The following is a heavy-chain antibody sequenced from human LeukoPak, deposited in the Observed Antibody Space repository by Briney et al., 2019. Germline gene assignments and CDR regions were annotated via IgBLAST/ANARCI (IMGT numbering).Heavy chain of an antibody. D-gene: IGHD3-3*01. CDR1: GFTSSSYS. CDR3: ARGTWSGYGVYFDY. CDR2: ISSSSSFV. V-gene: IGHV3-21*01. J-gene: IGHJ4*02. Sequence: GGSLRLSCAASGFTSSSYSMNWVRQSPGKGLEWVSSISSSSSFVYYVDLVKGRFTISRDNAKNSLYLQMNSLRAEDTALYYCARGTWSGYGVYFDYWGQGTLVTVSS.